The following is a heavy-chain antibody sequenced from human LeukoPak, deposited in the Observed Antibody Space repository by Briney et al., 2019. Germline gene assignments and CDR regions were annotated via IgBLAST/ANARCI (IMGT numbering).Heavy chain of an antibody. CDR2: INYSGST. D-gene: IGHD4-11*01. Sequence: SETLSLTCTVSGGSISSYYWSWIRQPPGKGLEWIGYINYSGSTNSNPSLKSRVTISVDTSKNQFSLRLSSVTAADTAVYYCARDDSDFAYWGPGTLVTVS. CDR1: GGSISSYY. CDR3: ARDDSDFAY. V-gene: IGHV4-59*12. J-gene: IGHJ4*02.